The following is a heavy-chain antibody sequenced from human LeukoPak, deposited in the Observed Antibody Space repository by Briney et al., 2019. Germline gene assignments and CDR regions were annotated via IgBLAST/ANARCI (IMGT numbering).Heavy chain of an antibody. D-gene: IGHD4-17*01. Sequence: ASVKVSCKASGGTFSSYAISWVRQAPGQGLEWMGWISAYNGNTNYAQKLQGRVTMTTDTSTSTAYMELRSLRSDDTAVYYCARELVTRLFDYWGQGTLVTVSS. CDR2: ISAYNGNT. CDR3: ARELVTRLFDY. CDR1: GGTFSSYA. J-gene: IGHJ4*02. V-gene: IGHV1-18*01.